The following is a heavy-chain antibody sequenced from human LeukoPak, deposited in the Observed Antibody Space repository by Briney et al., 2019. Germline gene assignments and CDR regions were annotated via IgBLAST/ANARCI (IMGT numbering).Heavy chain of an antibody. Sequence: GGSLRLSCAASGFIVSSDYMSWVRQAPGKGLEWVSVIYSGGSTYYADSVKGRFTISRHNSKNTLYLQMNSLRAEDTAVYYCASGIVSSSPDYWGQGTLVTVSS. CDR2: IYSGGST. J-gene: IGHJ4*02. V-gene: IGHV3-53*04. D-gene: IGHD6-6*01. CDR3: ASGIVSSSPDY. CDR1: GFIVSSDY.